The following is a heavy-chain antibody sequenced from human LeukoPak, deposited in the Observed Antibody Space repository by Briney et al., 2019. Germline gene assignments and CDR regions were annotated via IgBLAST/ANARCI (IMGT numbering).Heavy chain of an antibody. CDR1: GYTFTSYD. D-gene: IGHD6-13*01. CDR3: ARGRSRRGYSSRFDY. J-gene: IGHJ4*02. Sequence: EASVKLSCEASGYTFTSYDINWVRQAPGQGLEWMGWMNPNSGNTGYAQKFQGRVTMTRNTSISTAYMELSSLRAEDTAVYYCARGRSRRGYSSRFDYWGQGTLVTVSS. CDR2: MNPNSGNT. V-gene: IGHV1-8*01.